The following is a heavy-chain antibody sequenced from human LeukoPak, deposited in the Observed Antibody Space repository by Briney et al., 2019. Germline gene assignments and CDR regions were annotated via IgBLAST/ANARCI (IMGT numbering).Heavy chain of an antibody. D-gene: IGHD2-2*01. CDR2: ISSSGSTI. CDR1: GFTFSDYY. CDR3: ARGYCRPTSCYYFSDY. Sequence: PGGSLRLSCAASGFTFSDYYMSWIRQAPGKGLEWVSYISSSGSTIYYADSVKGRFTISRDNAKNSLYLQMNSLRAEDTAVYYCARGYCRPTSCYYFSDYWGQGMLVTVSS. V-gene: IGHV3-11*04. J-gene: IGHJ4*02.